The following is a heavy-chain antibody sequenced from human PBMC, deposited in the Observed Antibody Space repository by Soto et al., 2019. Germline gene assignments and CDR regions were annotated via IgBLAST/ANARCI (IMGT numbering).Heavy chain of an antibody. CDR1: GFTFSSYA. V-gene: IGHV3-23*01. J-gene: IGHJ4*02. D-gene: IGHD6-6*01. CDR2: TSGSGGST. Sequence: GGSLRLSCAASGFTFSSYAMSWVRQAPGKGLEWVSATSGSGGSTYYADSVKGRFTISRDNSKNTLYLQMNSLRAEDTAVYYCAKGQIAAPPGACFDYWGQGTLVTVSS. CDR3: AKGQIAAPPGACFDY.